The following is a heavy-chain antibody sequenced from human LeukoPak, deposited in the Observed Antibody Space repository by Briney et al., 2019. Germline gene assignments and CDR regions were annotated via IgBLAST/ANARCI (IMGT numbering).Heavy chain of an antibody. CDR1: GGSISSGGYS. CDR2: IYHSGST. D-gene: IGHD2-15*01. J-gene: IGHJ4*02. V-gene: IGHV4-30-2*01. CDR3: AKYCSGGSCSPRRFDY. Sequence: PSQILSLTCAVSGGSISSGGYSWSWIRQPPGKGLEWIGYIYHSGSTYYNPSLKSRVTISVDRSKNQFSLKLSSVTAADTAVYYGAKYCSGGSCSPRRFDYWGQGPLVTVSS.